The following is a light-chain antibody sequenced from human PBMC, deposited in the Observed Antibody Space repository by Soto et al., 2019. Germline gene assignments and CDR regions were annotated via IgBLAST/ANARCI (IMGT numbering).Light chain of an antibody. CDR2: AAS. V-gene: IGKV1-39*01. J-gene: IGKJ1*01. Sequence: DIQMTQSPSSLSASVGDRVTITCRASQSIVTYLNWYLQKPGKAPKLLIYAASNLQSGGPSRFSGSGSWTDFTLTISSLQPEDFVTDFCQQSYSTPPWTFGQGTKVEIK. CDR3: QQSYSTPPWT. CDR1: QSIVTY.